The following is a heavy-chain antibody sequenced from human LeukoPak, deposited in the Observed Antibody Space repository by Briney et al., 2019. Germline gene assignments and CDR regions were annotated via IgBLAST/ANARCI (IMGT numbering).Heavy chain of an antibody. CDR3: ASGYYLYNWFDP. CDR1: GYTFTSYY. Sequence: ASVKVSCKASGYTFTSYYMHWVRQAPGQGLEWMGVINPSGGSTSYAQKFQGRVTMTRDTSTSTVYMELSSLRSEDTAVYYCASGYYLYNWFDPWGQGTLVTVSS. CDR2: INPSGGST. V-gene: IGHV1-46*01. D-gene: IGHD3-3*01. J-gene: IGHJ5*02.